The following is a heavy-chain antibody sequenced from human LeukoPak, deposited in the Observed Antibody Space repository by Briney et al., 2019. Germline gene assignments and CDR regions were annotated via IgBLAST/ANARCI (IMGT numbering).Heavy chain of an antibody. CDR3: ARDSGHNPYFFEY. D-gene: IGHD5-24*01. CDR2: ISAYNGNA. J-gene: IGHJ4*02. Sequence: GASVKVSCKASGYTFPSYGISWVRQAPGQGLEWMGWISAYNGNAKYARKLQGRVSMTTDTSTSTAYMELRSLISDDTAVYYCARDSGHNPYFFEYWGQGTLVTVSS. V-gene: IGHV1-18*01. CDR1: GYTFPSYG.